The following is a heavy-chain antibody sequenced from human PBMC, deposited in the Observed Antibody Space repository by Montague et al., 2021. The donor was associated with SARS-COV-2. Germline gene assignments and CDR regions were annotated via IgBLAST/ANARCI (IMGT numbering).Heavy chain of an antibody. Sequence: SETLSLTCTVSGGSISSSSYYWGWIRQPPGKGLEWIGNIFYSGSTYYNTSLKSRVTISVDTSKNQFSLSLSSVTAADTAVYYCARLPYFYDSTHAFDIWGQGTMVTVSS. CDR1: GGSISSSSYY. V-gene: IGHV4-39*01. D-gene: IGHD3-22*01. J-gene: IGHJ3*02. CDR2: IFYSGST. CDR3: ARLPYFYDSTHAFDI.